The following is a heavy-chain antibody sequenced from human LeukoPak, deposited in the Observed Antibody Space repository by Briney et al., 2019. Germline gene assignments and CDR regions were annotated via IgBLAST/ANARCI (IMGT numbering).Heavy chain of an antibody. Sequence: GSLRLSCAASGFTFSSYGMHWVRQAPGKGVEWVAVIWYDGSNKYYADSVKGRFTISRDNSKNTLYLQMNSLRAEDTAVYYCAKDSGYDSTPFFIDYWGQGTLVTVSS. V-gene: IGHV3-33*06. D-gene: IGHD3-22*01. J-gene: IGHJ4*02. CDR2: IWYDGSNK. CDR3: AKDSGYDSTPFFIDY. CDR1: GFTFSSYG.